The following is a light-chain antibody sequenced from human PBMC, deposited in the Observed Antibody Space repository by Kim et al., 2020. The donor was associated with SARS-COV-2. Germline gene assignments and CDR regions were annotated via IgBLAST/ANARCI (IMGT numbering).Light chain of an antibody. CDR2: DVS. Sequence: QSVTISCPGSSSDVGAYKFVSWYQQHPGKAPKLMIYDVSYRPAGVSYRFSGSKSGNTASLTISGLHAEDEALYYCSSYTSSSTPYVFGSGTQLTVL. CDR1: SSDVGAYKF. V-gene: IGLV2-14*03. J-gene: IGLJ1*01. CDR3: SSYTSSSTPYV.